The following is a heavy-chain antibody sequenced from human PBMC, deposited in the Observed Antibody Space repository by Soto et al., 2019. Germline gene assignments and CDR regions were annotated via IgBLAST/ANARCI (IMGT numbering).Heavy chain of an antibody. V-gene: IGHV3-72*01. J-gene: IGHJ4*02. Sequence: LRLSCAASGFTFSSYAMSWVRQAPGKGLEWVGRSRDKPQGYSTAYAASVKGRFTTPRDESKNSAYLQMNSLKTEDTAVYYCVRATYFSDSSGYTRCLDYWGQGTLVTVSS. CDR1: GFTFSSYA. CDR3: VRATYFSDSSGYTRCLDY. CDR2: SRDKPQGYST. D-gene: IGHD3-22*01.